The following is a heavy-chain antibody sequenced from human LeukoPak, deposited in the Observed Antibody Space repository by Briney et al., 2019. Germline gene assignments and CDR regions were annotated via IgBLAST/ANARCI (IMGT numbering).Heavy chain of an antibody. CDR2: INHSGST. J-gene: IGHJ6*02. CDR1: GGSFSGYY. CDR3: ARGRGIVGVAAAPYGMDV. Sequence: SEILSLTCAVYGGSFSGYYWSWIRQPPGKGLEWIGEINHSGSTNYNPSLKSRVTISVDTSKNQFSLKLSSVTAADTAVYYCARGRGIVGVAAAPYGMDVWGQGTTVTVSS. D-gene: IGHD1-26*01. V-gene: IGHV4-34*01.